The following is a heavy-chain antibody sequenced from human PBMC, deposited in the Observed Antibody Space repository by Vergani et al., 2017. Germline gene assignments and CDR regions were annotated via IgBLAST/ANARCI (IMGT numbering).Heavy chain of an antibody. CDR2: LYWDDDK. Sequence: QITLKESGPTLVKPTQTLTLTCTFSGFSLSTSGVGVGWIRQPPGKALEWLALLYWDDDKRYSPSLKRRLTITKDTSKNQVVLTMTNMDPVDTATYYCAHSAMIVVADNPYFDYWGQGTLVTVSS. D-gene: IGHD3-22*01. CDR3: AHSAMIVVADNPYFDY. CDR1: GFSLSTSGVG. V-gene: IGHV2-5*02. J-gene: IGHJ4*02.